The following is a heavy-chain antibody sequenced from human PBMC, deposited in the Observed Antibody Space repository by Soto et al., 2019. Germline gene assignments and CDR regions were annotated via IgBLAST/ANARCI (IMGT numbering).Heavy chain of an antibody. Sequence: SVKVSCKASGGTFSSYAISWVRQAPGQGLEWMGGIIPIFGTANYAQKFQGRVTITADKSTSTAYMELSSLRSEDTAVYYCARDHVAVAGGPNWFAPWGQGNLVTVS. V-gene: IGHV1-69*06. CDR3: ARDHVAVAGGPNWFAP. CDR2: IIPIFGTA. J-gene: IGHJ5*02. D-gene: IGHD6-19*01. CDR1: GGTFSSYA.